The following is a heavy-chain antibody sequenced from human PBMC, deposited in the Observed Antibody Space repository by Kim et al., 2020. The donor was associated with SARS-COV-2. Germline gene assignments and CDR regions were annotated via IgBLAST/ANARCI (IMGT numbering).Heavy chain of an antibody. CDR1: GFTFSSYW. CDR2: INGGGSIT. V-gene: IGHV3-74*01. J-gene: IGHJ3*02. Sequence: GGSLRLSCAASGFTFSSYWMHWVRQAPGKGLVWVSRINGGGSITSYADSVKGRFTISRDNAKNTLYLQMNSLRVEDTAVYYCARGDYYYDSSVDRWYAFDIWGQGTMVTVSS. D-gene: IGHD3-22*01. CDR3: ARGDYYYDSSVDRWYAFDI.